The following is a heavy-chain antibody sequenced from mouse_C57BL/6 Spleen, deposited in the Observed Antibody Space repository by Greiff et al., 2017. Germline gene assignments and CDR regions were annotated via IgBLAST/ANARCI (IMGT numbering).Heavy chain of an antibody. V-gene: IGHV1-50*01. Sequence: QVQLQQPGAELVKPGASVKLSCKASGYTFTSYWMQWVKQRPGQGLEWIGEIDPSDSYTNYNQKFEGKATVTVDTSSSTAYMQLSSLTSEDSAVYDCARDLYFDVWGTGATVTVSS. CDR1: GYTFTSYW. J-gene: IGHJ1*03. CDR2: IDPSDSYT. CDR3: ARDLYFDV.